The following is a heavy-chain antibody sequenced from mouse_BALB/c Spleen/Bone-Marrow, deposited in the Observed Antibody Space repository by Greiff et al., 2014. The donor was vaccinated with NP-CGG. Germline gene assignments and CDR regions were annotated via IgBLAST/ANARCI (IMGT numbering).Heavy chain of an antibody. J-gene: IGHJ1*01. CDR3: ARRGYGNHWYFDV. D-gene: IGHD2-10*02. CDR2: IYPDSSTI. Sequence: EVQLQQSGGGLVQPGGSLKLSCAASGFDFGRYWMSWVRQAPGKGLEWIGEIYPDSSTINYTPSLKDKFIISRDNAKNTLYLQMSKVRSEDTALYYCARRGYGNHWYFDVWGAGTTVTVSS. CDR1: GFDFGRYW. V-gene: IGHV4-1*02.